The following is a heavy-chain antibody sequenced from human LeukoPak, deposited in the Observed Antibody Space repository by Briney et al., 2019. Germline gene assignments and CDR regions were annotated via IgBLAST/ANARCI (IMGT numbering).Heavy chain of an antibody. V-gene: IGHV3-64D*06. CDR3: VKKEFGSRYYFDY. CDR1: GFTFSSYA. CDR2: IRSDGDRS. J-gene: IGHJ4*02. D-gene: IGHD3-10*01. Sequence: PGGSLRLSCSASGFTFSSYAMHWVRQAPGKGLEFVSAIRSDGDRSYYADSVKGRFTISRDNSKNTLYLQTSSLRAEDTAVYYCVKKEFGSRYYFDYWGQGTLVTVSS.